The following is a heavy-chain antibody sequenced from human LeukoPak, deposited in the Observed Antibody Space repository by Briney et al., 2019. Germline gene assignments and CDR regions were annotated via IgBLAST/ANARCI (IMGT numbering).Heavy chain of an antibody. V-gene: IGHV4-39*01. CDR1: GGSISSSSYF. CDR2: IYYSGST. D-gene: IGHD1-1*01. J-gene: IGHJ6*04. Sequence: SETLSLTCTVSGGSISSSSYFWVWIRQPPGKGLEWIGSIYYSGSTYYNPSLKSRVTISVDTSKNQFSLHLSSVTAADTAVYYCARAPKTGTTRKLPLTVWGKGTTVTVSS. CDR3: ARAPKTGTTRKLPLTV.